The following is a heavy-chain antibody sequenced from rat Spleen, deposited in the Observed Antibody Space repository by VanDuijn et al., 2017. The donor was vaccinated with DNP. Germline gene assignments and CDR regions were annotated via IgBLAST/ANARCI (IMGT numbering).Heavy chain of an antibody. V-gene: IGHV5-20*01. J-gene: IGHJ2*01. CDR2: IRYDGGST. CDR3: TTLGPYYFDY. CDR1: GFTFSDYY. Sequence: EVQLVESGGGLVQPGRSLKLSCAASGFTFSDYYMAWVRQAPTKGLEWVAYIRYDGGSTYYGDSVKGRFTISRDNAKSTLYLQMDSLRSEDTATYYCTTLGPYYFDYWGQGVMVTVSS.